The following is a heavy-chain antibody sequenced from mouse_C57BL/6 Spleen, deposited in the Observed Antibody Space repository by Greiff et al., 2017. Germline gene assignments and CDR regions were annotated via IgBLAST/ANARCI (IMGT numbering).Heavy chain of an antibody. V-gene: IGHV1-52*01. Sequence: VQLQQPGAELVRPGSSVKLSCKASGYTFTSYWMHWVKQRPIQGLEWIGNIDPSDSETHYNQKFKDKATLTVDKSSSTAYMQLSSLTSEDSAVYYCARDRSYYGSSYGYFDVWGTGTTVTVSS. CDR2: IDPSDSET. D-gene: IGHD1-1*01. CDR3: ARDRSYYGSSYGYFDV. J-gene: IGHJ1*03. CDR1: GYTFTSYW.